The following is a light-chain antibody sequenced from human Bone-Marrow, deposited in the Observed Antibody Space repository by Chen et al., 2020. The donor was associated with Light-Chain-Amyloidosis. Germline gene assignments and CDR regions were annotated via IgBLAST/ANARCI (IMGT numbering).Light chain of an antibody. CDR2: EVT. J-gene: IGLJ1*01. CDR1: SSVVGGDNH. CDR3: SSYTITNTLV. Sequence: HSALTQPASVSGSPGQSITISCTGTSSVVGGDNHVSWYQQHPDTAPKLMMYEVTNRPSWVPDRFSGSKSDNTASLTISGLQTEDEADYFCSSYTITNTLVFGSGTRVTVL. V-gene: IGLV2-14*01.